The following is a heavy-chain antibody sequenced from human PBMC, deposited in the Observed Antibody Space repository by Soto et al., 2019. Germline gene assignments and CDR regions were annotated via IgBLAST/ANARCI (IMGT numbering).Heavy chain of an antibody. V-gene: IGHV4-59*01. CDR1: CGSIISYY. CDR2: IYYSGST. Sequence: PSETLSLTCTVSCGSIISYYWSWIRQPPGKGLEWIGYIYYSGSTNYNPSLKSRVTISVDTSKNQFSLKLSSVTAADTAVYYCAISSGWLFDYWGQGTLVTVSS. J-gene: IGHJ4*02. CDR3: AISSGWLFDY. D-gene: IGHD6-19*01.